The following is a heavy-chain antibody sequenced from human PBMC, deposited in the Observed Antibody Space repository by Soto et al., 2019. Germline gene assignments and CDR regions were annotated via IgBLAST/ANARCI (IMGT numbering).Heavy chain of an antibody. CDR2: MNPNSGDT. D-gene: IGHD5-18*01. V-gene: IGHV1-8*01. Sequence: ASVKVSCKASGYTFTSYDINWVRQATGQGLEWMGWMNPNSGDTGYAQKFQGRVTMTRNTSISTAYMELSSLRSEDTAVYYCARESGYSYGRFYYYYCGLDVWGQGTTVTVS. J-gene: IGHJ6*02. CDR1: GYTFTSYD. CDR3: ARESGYSYGRFYYYYCGLDV.